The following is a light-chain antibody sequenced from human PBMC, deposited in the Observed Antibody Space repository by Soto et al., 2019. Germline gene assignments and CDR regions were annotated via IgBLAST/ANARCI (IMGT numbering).Light chain of an antibody. V-gene: IGKV1-6*01. J-gene: IGKJ4*01. CDR3: LQDHSYPLT. CDR1: QGITTD. CDR2: GAS. Sequence: AIHMTQSPSSLSASVGDRVTITFRASQGITTDLGWYQQKSGKAPKLLIYGASTLQSGVPSRFSASGSGTDITLTISSLQPEDFATYYCLQDHSYPLTFGGGTKVESK.